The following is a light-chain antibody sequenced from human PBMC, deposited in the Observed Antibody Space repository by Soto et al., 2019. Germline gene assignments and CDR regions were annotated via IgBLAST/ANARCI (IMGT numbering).Light chain of an antibody. CDR3: HQYLHTPRT. CDR1: QSVLYSSNNKNY. V-gene: IGKV4-1*01. CDR2: WAS. Sequence: DAVVTQSPDSLAASLGERATINCKSSQSVLYSSNNKNYLAWYQQKPGQPPKLLIYWASTRQSGVPDRFSGSGSGTDFTLTISSLQAEDVAVYYCHQYLHTPRTFGQGTKVEIK. J-gene: IGKJ1*01.